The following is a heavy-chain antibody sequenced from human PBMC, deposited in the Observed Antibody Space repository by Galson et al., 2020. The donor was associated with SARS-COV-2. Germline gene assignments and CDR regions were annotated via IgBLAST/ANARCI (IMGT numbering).Heavy chain of an antibody. V-gene: IGHV4-31*11. D-gene: IGHD2-15*01. Sequence: SETLSLTCDVSGTSLINSRGYYWNWIRQHPGKDLEWIGYIDYTGRTAYNPSLKSPATISLDTSKNQFSLKLNSMTVADTAVYYCVRQIGYCRGTDCKGYFDYWGQGNLVTVSS. J-gene: IGHJ4*02. CDR1: GTSLINSRGYY. CDR3: VRQIGYCRGTDCKGYFDY. CDR2: IDYTGRT.